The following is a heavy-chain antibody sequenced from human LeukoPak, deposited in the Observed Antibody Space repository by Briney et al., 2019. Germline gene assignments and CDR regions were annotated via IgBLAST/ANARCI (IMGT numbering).Heavy chain of an antibody. J-gene: IGHJ2*01. V-gene: IGHV1-46*03. Sequence: ASVKVSCKASGYTFTSHYMHWVRQAPGQGLEWMGIINPSGGSTSYAQKFQGRVTMTRDTSTSTVYMELSSLRSEDTAVYYCARVPAYGGKNRYFDLWGRGTLVTVSS. D-gene: IGHD4-23*01. CDR2: INPSGGST. CDR3: ARVPAYGGKNRYFDL. CDR1: GYTFTSHY.